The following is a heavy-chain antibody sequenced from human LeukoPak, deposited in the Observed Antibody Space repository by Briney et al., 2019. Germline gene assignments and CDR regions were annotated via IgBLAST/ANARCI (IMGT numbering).Heavy chain of an antibody. Sequence: GGSLRLSCAASGFTFSSYAMSWVRQAPGKGLEWVSAISGSGGSTYYADSVKGRFTISRDSSKNTLYLQMNSLRAEDTAVYYCAKRFRRSPVVVVAATYNWFDPWGQGTLVTVSS. V-gene: IGHV3-23*01. D-gene: IGHD2-15*01. CDR3: AKRFRRSPVVVVAATYNWFDP. CDR1: GFTFSSYA. CDR2: ISGSGGST. J-gene: IGHJ5*02.